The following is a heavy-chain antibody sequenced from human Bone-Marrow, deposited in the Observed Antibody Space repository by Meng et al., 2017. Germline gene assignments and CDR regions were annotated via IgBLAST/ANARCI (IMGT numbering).Heavy chain of an antibody. D-gene: IGHD6-13*01. CDR2: ISGSGSIK. CDR3: ARERSSRFDY. J-gene: IGHJ4*02. CDR1: GFTFSDYY. V-gene: IGHV3-11*01. Sequence: QVQLVESGVGLVKPAGGSLRLSCAASGFTFSDYYMSWIRQAPGKGLEWVSYISGSGSIKYFADSVKGRFTISRDNAKNSLYLQMNTLRAEDTAVYYCARERSSRFDYWGQGTLVTVSS.